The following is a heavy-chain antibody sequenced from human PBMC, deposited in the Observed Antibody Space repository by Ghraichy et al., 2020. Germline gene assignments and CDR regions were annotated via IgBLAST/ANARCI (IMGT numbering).Heavy chain of an antibody. D-gene: IGHD6-19*01. J-gene: IGHJ6*02. CDR2: IYYTGTT. V-gene: IGHV4-39*01. Sequence: SETLSLTCGVSGDSITSYNYHWGWVRQPPGKGLEWIGTIYYTGTTYYNPSLQSRLTMSVDTSKNQFSLKLTSVTATDSAVYYCARQSSGWYWGGAGMDVWGQGATVLVS. CDR1: GDSITSYNYH. CDR3: ARQSSGWYWGGAGMDV.